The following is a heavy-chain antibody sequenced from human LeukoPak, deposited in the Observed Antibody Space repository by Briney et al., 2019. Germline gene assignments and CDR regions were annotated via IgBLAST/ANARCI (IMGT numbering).Heavy chain of an antibody. V-gene: IGHV1-8*01. D-gene: IGHD3/OR15-3a*01. CDR2: MNPNSGNT. CDR3: ARALSWTTESYYYMDV. J-gene: IGHJ6*03. CDR1: GYTFTSYD. Sequence: ASVKVSCKASGYTFTSYDINWVRQASGQGLEWMGWMNPNSGNTGYAQKFQGRVIMTKNTSITTAYMDLSSLKSEDTAVYCCARALSWTTESYYYMDVWGKGTTVTVSS.